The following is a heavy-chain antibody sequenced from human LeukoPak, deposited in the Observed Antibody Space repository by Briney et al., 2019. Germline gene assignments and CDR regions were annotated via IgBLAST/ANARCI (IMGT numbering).Heavy chain of an antibody. CDR2: IPYSGIT. J-gene: IGHJ4*02. Sequence: SETLSLTCTVSGGSITSSSYFWGWIRQPPGKGLEWIGSIPYSGITYYNPSLKSRVTMSVDSPKNQFSLKLSSVTAADTAVYYCARCLATAGRVGFDYWGQGTLVTVSS. CDR3: ARCLATAGRVGFDY. D-gene: IGHD6-13*01. CDR1: GGSITSSSYF. V-gene: IGHV4-39*01.